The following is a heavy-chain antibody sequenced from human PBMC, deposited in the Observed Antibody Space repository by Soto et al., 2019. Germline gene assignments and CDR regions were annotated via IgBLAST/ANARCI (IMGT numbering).Heavy chain of an antibody. Sequence: GGSLRLSCAASGFTFSSYSMNWVRQAPGKGLGWVSYISSSSSTIYYADSVKGRFTISRDNAKNSLYLQMNSLRDEDTAVYYCAALSSGYKWHSFDIWGQGTMVTVSS. CDR2: ISSSSSTI. D-gene: IGHD3-22*01. V-gene: IGHV3-48*02. J-gene: IGHJ3*02. CDR1: GFTFSSYS. CDR3: AALSSGYKWHSFDI.